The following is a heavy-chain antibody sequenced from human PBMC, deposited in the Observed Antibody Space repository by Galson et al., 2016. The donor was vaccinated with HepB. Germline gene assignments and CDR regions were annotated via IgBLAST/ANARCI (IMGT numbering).Heavy chain of an antibody. Sequence: SLRLSCAASGFNVYVMSWVRQAPGKGLEWVATFSGSDGSALYADSVKGRFTIARDSSKTMLFLQMNRLRVEDTAVYYCAKDLHTEFARSSSDFWRGHARRQSEGDCDMDVWGQGTTVTVSS. CDR2: FSGSDGSA. CDR3: AKDLHTEFARSSSDFWRGHARRQSEGDCDMDV. CDR1: GFNVYV. J-gene: IGHJ6*02. V-gene: IGHV3-23*01. D-gene: IGHD3-3*01.